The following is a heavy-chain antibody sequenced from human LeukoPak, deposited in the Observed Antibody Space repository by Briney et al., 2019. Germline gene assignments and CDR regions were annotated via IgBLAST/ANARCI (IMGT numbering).Heavy chain of an antibody. D-gene: IGHD3-3*01. CDR3: ARELLRFLEWPFYYYYYGMDV. J-gene: IGHJ6*02. Sequence: ASVKVSCKASGYTFTGYYMHWVRQAPGQGLEWMGRINPNSGGTNYAQKFQGRVTMTRDTSISTAYMELSRLRPDDTAVYYCARELLRFLEWPFYYYYYGMDVWGQGTTVTVSS. CDR1: GYTFTGYY. CDR2: INPNSGGT. V-gene: IGHV1-2*06.